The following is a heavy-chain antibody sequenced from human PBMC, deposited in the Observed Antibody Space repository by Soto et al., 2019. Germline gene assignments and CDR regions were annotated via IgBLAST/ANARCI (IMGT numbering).Heavy chain of an antibody. CDR1: VFTFSSYA. Sequence: GVPLRLSCAASVFTFSSYAMSCVRQAPGKGLEWVSAISGSGGSTYYADSVKGRFTISRDNSTNTLYLQMNSLRAEDTAVYYCAGARGSSSPPAYYSGMDVWGQGTTVTVSS. V-gene: IGHV3-23*01. J-gene: IGHJ6*02. CDR2: ISGSGGST. CDR3: AGARGSSSPPAYYSGMDV. D-gene: IGHD6-6*01.